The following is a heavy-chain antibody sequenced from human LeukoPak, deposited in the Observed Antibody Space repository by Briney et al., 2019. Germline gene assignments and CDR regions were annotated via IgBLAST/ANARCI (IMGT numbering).Heavy chain of an antibody. CDR3: ARDVGDWGCLDY. D-gene: IGHD2-21*02. J-gene: IGHJ4*02. V-gene: IGHV1-2*02. CDR1: GYTFTGYY. Sequence: ASVKVSCKASGYTFTGYYMHWVRQAPGQGLEWMGWINPNSGGTNYAQKFQGRVTMTRDTSISTAYMELSRLRSDDTAVCYCARDVGDWGCLDYWGQGTLVTVSS. CDR2: INPNSGGT.